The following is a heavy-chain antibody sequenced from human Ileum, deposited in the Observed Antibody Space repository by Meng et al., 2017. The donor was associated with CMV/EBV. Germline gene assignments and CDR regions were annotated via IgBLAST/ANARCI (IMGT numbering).Heavy chain of an antibody. CDR3: ARDLYDSSGEFDY. J-gene: IGHJ4*02. V-gene: IGHV4-61*01. Sequence: TVSGGSVSSGSYYWSWIRQPPGKGLEWIGYIYYSGSTNYNPSLKSRVTISVDTSKNQFSLKLSSVTAADTAVYYCARDLYDSSGEFDYWGQGTLVTVSS. CDR2: IYYSGST. CDR1: GGSVSSGSYY. D-gene: IGHD3-22*01.